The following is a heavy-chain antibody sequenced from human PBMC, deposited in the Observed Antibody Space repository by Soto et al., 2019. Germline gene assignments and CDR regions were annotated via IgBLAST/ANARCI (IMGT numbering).Heavy chain of an antibody. Sequence: EVQVVESGGGLVQPGGSLRLSCAASGFTFSSYSMNWVRQAPGKGLEWVSYISIGSTTIFYADSEKGRFTISRDNAKNSLYLQMNSLRDEDTAVYYCARDNGMAGSFDPWGQGTLVTVSS. CDR2: ISIGSTTI. J-gene: IGHJ5*02. CDR1: GFTFSSYS. D-gene: IGHD2-8*01. V-gene: IGHV3-48*02. CDR3: ARDNGMAGSFDP.